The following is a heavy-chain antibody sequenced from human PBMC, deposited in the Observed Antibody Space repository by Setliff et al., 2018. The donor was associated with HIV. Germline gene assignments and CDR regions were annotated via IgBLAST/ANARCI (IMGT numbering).Heavy chain of an antibody. J-gene: IGHJ6*03. CDR1: GSSLTSSSFY. Sequence: SETLSLTCSVSGSSLTSSSFYWGWIRQPPGKGLEWIGNIYYTGSTYYNPSLKSRVTISVDTSKNQFSLKVSSVTAADTAVYYCARVDCSSTSCYRDYYYYMDVWGKGTTVTVSS. V-gene: IGHV4-39*01. CDR2: IYYTGST. CDR3: ARVDCSSTSCYRDYYYYMDV. D-gene: IGHD2-2*01.